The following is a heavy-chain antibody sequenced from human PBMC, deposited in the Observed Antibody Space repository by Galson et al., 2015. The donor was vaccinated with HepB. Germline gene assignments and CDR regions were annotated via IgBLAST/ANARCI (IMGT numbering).Heavy chain of an antibody. CDR1: GFTFSSYA. V-gene: IGHV3-23*01. Sequence: SLRLSCAASGFTFSSYAMSWVRQAPGKGLEWVSAISGSGGSTYYADSVKGRFTISRDNSKNTLYLQMNSLRAEDTAVYYCARGRGVLRYFDWLLSFDYWGQGTLVTVSS. CDR2: ISGSGGST. J-gene: IGHJ4*02. CDR3: ARGRGVLRYFDWLLSFDY. D-gene: IGHD3-9*01.